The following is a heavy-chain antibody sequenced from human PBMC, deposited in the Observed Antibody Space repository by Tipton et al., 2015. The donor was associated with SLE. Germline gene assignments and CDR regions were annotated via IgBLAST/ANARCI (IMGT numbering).Heavy chain of an antibody. CDR3: ARALEGSGYYYYNMDL. CDR1: GGSIGTYY. CDR2: LYYTGRT. V-gene: IGHV4-59*01. D-gene: IGHD3-3*01. Sequence: TLSLTCTISGGSIGTYYWSWIRQPPGKGLEWIGYLYYTGRTNYNPSFKSRVTMSVDTSKNQFSLRLTSVTAADTAVYYCARALEGSGYYYYNMDLWGQGTTVTVSS. J-gene: IGHJ6*02.